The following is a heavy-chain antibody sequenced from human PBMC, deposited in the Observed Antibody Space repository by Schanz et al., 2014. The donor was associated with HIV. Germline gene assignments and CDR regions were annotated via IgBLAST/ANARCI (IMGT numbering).Heavy chain of an antibody. V-gene: IGHV1-69*01. CDR1: GGTFNNYA. Sequence: QVQLVQSGAEVKNPGASVKVSCKTSGGTFNNYALNWVRQAPGQGLEWMGGIIPVFGTANYAQKFQGRVTINADQSTTTVYMYLSSLRSDDTAVYYCARSRYGDHPYYFDLWGQGTPVAVS. CDR2: IIPVFGTA. J-gene: IGHJ4*02. D-gene: IGHD2-21*02. CDR3: ARSRYGDHPYYFDL.